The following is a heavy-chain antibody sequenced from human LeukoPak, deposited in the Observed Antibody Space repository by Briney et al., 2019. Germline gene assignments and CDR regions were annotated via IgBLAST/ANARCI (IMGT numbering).Heavy chain of an antibody. V-gene: IGHV1-3*01. CDR1: GYTFTSYA. J-gene: IGHJ3*02. Sequence: ASVKVSCKASGYTFTSYAIQWVRQAPGQRLEWMGWINAGHGNTKYSQKLQGRVTMTTDTSTSTAYMELRSLRSDDTAVYYCARGLDTAMARDAFDIWGQGTMVTVSS. D-gene: IGHD5-18*01. CDR3: ARGLDTAMARDAFDI. CDR2: INAGHGNT.